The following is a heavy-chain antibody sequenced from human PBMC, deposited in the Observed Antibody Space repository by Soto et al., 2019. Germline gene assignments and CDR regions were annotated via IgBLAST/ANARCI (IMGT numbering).Heavy chain of an antibody. Sequence: ASVKVSCKASGYTFTSYGISWMRQAPGQGLEWMGWISAYNGNTNYAQKLQGRVTMTTDTSTSTAYMELRSLRSDDTAVYYCARDMGYCSSTSCSGTWSIRPVRFDPWGQGTLVTVSS. D-gene: IGHD2-2*01. CDR2: ISAYNGNT. CDR1: GYTFTSYG. J-gene: IGHJ5*02. V-gene: IGHV1-18*01. CDR3: ARDMGYCSSTSCSGTWSIRPVRFDP.